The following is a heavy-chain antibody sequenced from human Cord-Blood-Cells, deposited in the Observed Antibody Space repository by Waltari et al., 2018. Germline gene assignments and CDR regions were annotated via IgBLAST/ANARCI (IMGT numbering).Heavy chain of an antibody. CDR2: IYYSGST. Sequence: QLQPKASGPGLVQPREPLSHTRPVAGGSTTCHRHFWRRVREPPGNELTRSQSIYYSGSTYYNPSLKSRVTISVDTSKNQFSLKLSSVTAADTAVYYCARREEWVWDTIPNWSGYYYYYYYMDVWGKGTTVTVSS. CDR1: GGSTTCHRHF. J-gene: IGHJ6*03. D-gene: IGHD3-3*01. CDR3: ARREEWVWDTIPNWSGYYYYYYYMDV. V-gene: IGHV4-39*01.